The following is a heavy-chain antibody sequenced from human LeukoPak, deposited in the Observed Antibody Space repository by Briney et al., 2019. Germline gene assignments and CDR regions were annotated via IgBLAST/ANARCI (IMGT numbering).Heavy chain of an antibody. CDR2: FDPEDGET. CDR1: GYTLTELS. Sequence: ASVKVSCKVSGYTLTELSMHWVRQAPGKGLEWMEGFDPEDGETIYAQKFQGRVTMTEDTSTDTAYMELSSLRSEDTAVYYCATGYCSSTSCYTRDFFDWGQGTLVTVSS. J-gene: IGHJ4*02. V-gene: IGHV1-24*01. CDR3: ATGYCSSTSCYTRDFFD. D-gene: IGHD2-2*02.